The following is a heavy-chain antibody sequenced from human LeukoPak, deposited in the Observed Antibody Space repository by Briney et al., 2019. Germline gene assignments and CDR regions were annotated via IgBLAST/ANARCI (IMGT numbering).Heavy chain of an antibody. CDR1: GYTFPSYG. D-gene: IGHD1-1*01. J-gene: IGHJ4*02. V-gene: IGHV1-18*01. CDR3: ARAERTTWYDLGFDY. Sequence: ASVKVSCKASGYTFPSYGITWVRQAPGQGLEWMGWISAYNGNTNYAQNLQGRVTMTTDTSTSTAYMELRSLRSDDTAVYYCARAERTTWYDLGFDYWGQGTLVTVSS. CDR2: ISAYNGNT.